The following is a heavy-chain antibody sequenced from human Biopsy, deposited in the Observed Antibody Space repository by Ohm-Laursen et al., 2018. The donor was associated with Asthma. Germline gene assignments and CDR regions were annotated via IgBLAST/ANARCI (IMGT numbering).Heavy chain of an antibody. J-gene: IGHJ4*02. V-gene: IGHV1-24*01. CDR1: GYSLTDLS. D-gene: IGHD4-17*01. Sequence: ASVKVSCKFSGYSLTDLSMHWVRQAPGQGLEWMGGHDHEEGGTVNARRFQGRVNMTEDTSTDAAYMELSSLSSDDTAVYYCASDFPKDYVRYNFQFWGQGTLVTVSS. CDR3: ASDFPKDYVRYNFQF. CDR2: HDHEEGGT.